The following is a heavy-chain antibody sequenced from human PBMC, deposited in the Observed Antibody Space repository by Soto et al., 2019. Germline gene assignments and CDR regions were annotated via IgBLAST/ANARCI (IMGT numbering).Heavy chain of an antibody. CDR2: IYWDDDK. J-gene: IGHJ6*02. D-gene: IGHD1-1*01. V-gene: IGHV2-5*02. Sequence: QTTLKESGPTLVKPTQTLTLTCTFSGFSLSTSGVGVGWIRQSPGKALEWLALIYWDDDKRYTPSLKSRLPITKDTSKNQVVITITNMYPVDTATYSCAHRRDNNGMDVWGQGTTVTVSS. CDR3: AHRRDNNGMDV. CDR1: GFSLSTSGVG.